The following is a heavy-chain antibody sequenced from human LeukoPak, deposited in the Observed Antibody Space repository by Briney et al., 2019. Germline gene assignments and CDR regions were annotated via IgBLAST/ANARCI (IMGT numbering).Heavy chain of an antibody. CDR3: AAEIGH. D-gene: IGHD2-21*01. CDR1: GGSISSYY. V-gene: IGHV4-59*04. Sequence: SETLSLTCTVSGGSISSYYWSWIRQPPGKGLEWIGYIYYSGSTYYNPSLKSRVTISVDTSRNQFSLKLNSVTAADTAVYFCAAEIGHWGQGTLVTVSS. J-gene: IGHJ4*02. CDR2: IYYSGST.